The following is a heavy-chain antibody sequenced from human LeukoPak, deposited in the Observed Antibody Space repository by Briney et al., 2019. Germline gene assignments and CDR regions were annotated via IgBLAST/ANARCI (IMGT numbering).Heavy chain of an antibody. CDR2: IYTSGST. D-gene: IGHD3-9*01. CDR1: GGSISSYY. J-gene: IGHJ3*02. CDR3: ARAYYDILTGYPQDAFDI. V-gene: IGHV4-4*07. Sequence: SETLSLTCTVSGGSISSYYWSWIRQPAGKGLEWIGRIYTSGSTNYNPSLKSRVTMSVDTSKNQFSLKLSSVTAADTAVYYCARAYYDILTGYPQDAFDIWGQGTMVTVSS.